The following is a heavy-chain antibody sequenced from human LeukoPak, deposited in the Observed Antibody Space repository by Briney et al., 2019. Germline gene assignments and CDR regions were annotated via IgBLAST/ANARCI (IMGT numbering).Heavy chain of an antibody. Sequence: ASVKVSCKASGYTFTSYYMHWVRQAPGQGLEWMGIINPSGGSTSYAQKFQGRVTMTRDMSTSTVYMELSSLRSEDTAVYYCASATGGGYDHFDYWGQGTLVTVSS. D-gene: IGHD3-16*01. CDR2: INPSGGST. CDR1: GYTFTSYY. J-gene: IGHJ4*02. V-gene: IGHV1-46*01. CDR3: ASATGGGYDHFDY.